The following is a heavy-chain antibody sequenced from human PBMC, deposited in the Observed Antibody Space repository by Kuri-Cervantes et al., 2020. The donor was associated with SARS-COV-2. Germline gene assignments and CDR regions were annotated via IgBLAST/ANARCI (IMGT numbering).Heavy chain of an antibody. Sequence: SETLSLTCTVSGGSISSSSYYWGWIRQPPGKGLEWIGSIYYSGSTNYNPSLKSRVTISVDTSKNQFSLKLSSVTAADTAVYYCARSHDYGDYLYYFDYWGQGTLVTVSS. V-gene: IGHV4-39*07. CDR2: IYYSGST. CDR1: GGSISSSSYY. J-gene: IGHJ4*02. CDR3: ARSHDYGDYLYYFDY. D-gene: IGHD4-17*01.